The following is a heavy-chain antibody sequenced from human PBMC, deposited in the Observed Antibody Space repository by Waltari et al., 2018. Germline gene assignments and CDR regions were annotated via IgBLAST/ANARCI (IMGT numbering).Heavy chain of an antibody. D-gene: IGHD5-12*01. V-gene: IGHV3-30-3*01. Sequence: QVDLVESGGGVVQPGRSLRLSCAASDVTFHTYDMHLVRQARGKGLEWVAAISFDSNNKYYTDSVKGRFTISRDNSKNMLYLEMNSLGTEDTALYYCASVADTGYKTNWGQGTLVTVSS. CDR3: ASVADTGYKTN. CDR1: DVTFHTYD. CDR2: ISFDSNNK. J-gene: IGHJ4*02.